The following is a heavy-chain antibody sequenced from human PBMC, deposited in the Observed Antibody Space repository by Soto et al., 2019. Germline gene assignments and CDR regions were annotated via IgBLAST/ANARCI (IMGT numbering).Heavy chain of an antibody. J-gene: IGHJ4*02. CDR2: IRGGGDTT. CDR1: GFTFNNYA. CDR3: AKGRGGSGSLTPRVDF. Sequence: EVQLLESGGVLVQPGGSLRLSCAASGFTFNNYAMTWVRQAPGKGLEWVSAIRGGGDTTSYADSVKGRFTVSRDGSKNTLYLQMSSLRAEDTALYYCAKGRGGSGSLTPRVDFWGQGTLVTVSS. V-gene: IGHV3-23*01. D-gene: IGHD3-10*01.